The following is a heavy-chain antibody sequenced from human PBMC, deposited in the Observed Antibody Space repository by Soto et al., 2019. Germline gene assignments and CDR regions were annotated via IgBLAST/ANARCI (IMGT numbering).Heavy chain of an antibody. CDR3: ARYIYGQGFKA. CDR1: GDTFTNFD. CDR2: MRANSGYT. V-gene: IGHV1-8*01. D-gene: IGHD3-3*02. Sequence: QVQLVQPGAEVRKPGASVKVSCKASGDTFTNFDFNWVRQPTGQGIEWIGWMRANSGYTGHAQKFQGRVSMTRDTSMSTAYMELSSLRAEDTAVYYCARYIYGQGFKAWGQGTLVFVSS. J-gene: IGHJ5*02.